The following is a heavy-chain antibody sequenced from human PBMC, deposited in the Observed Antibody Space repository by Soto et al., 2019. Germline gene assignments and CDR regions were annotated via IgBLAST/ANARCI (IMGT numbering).Heavy chain of an antibody. J-gene: IGHJ4*02. V-gene: IGHV4-39*01. CDR2: IYYSGST. D-gene: IGHD2-21*02. CDR1: GGSISSSSYY. Sequence: ASETLSLTCPVSGGSISSSSYYWGWIRQPPGKGLEWIGSIYYSGSTYYNPSLKSRVTISVDTSKNQFSLKLSSVTAADTAVYYCARPRGDGVYYFDYWGQGTLVTVSS. CDR3: ARPRGDGVYYFDY.